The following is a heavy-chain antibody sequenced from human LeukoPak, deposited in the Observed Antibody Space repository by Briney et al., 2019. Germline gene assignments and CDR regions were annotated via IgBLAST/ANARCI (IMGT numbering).Heavy chain of an antibody. J-gene: IGHJ5*01. D-gene: IGHD2-15*01. V-gene: IGHV3-21*01. Sequence: GGALRLSCAASGFTFSSYGMSWVRQAPGKGLEWVSSISSSSSYIYYADSLKGQFTISRDNAKKSVYLQMNSLRAEDTAVYYCARGALDAATPFDSWGQGTLVTVSS. CDR1: GFTFSSYG. CDR2: ISSSSSYI. CDR3: ARGALDAATPFDS.